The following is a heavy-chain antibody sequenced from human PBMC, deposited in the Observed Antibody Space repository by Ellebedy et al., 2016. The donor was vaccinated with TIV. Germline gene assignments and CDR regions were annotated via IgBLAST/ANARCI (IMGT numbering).Heavy chain of an antibody. CDR2: FGCNSVSI. CDR1: GFTFYDYA. CDR3: VKGYTAPVLISFDF. D-gene: IGHD5-12*01. Sequence: PGGSLRLSCDASGFTFYDYAMHWVRQVPGKGLEWVSGFGCNSVSIDYAGSVKGRVTISRDNATKSLHLEMTNLRAEDTAFYYCVKGYTAPVLISFDFWGQGTLVTVSS. V-gene: IGHV3-9*01. J-gene: IGHJ4*02.